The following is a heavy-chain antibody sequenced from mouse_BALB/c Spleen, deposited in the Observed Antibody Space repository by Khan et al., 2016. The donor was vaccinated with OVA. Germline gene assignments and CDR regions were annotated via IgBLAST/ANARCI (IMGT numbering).Heavy chain of an antibody. CDR2: INTYTGEP. D-gene: IGHD2-9*01. V-gene: IGHV9-1*02. CDR1: GYTFTNYG. J-gene: IGHJ1*01. Sequence: QIQLVQSGPELKKPGETVKISCKASGYTFTNYGMNWVKQAPGKGLKWMGWINTYTGEPTYADDFKGRFAFTLETSASTAYLQINNLKNEDMATYVSAKTYYGYDRYFDVWGAGTTVTVSS. CDR3: AKTYYGYDRYFDV.